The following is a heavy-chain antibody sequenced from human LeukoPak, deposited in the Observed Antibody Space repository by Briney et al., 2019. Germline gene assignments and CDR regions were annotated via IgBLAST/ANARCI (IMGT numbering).Heavy chain of an antibody. CDR2: IKSKTDGGTT. Sequence: NAGGSLRLSCAASGFTFSNAWMNWVRQAPGKGLEWVGRIKSKTDGGTTDYAAPVKGRFTISRDDSKNTLYLQMNSLRAEDTAVYYCAKGSYYYDSSGYHYYFDYWGQGTLVTVSS. V-gene: IGHV3-15*07. D-gene: IGHD3-22*01. CDR1: GFTFSNAW. J-gene: IGHJ4*02. CDR3: AKGSYYYDSSGYHYYFDY.